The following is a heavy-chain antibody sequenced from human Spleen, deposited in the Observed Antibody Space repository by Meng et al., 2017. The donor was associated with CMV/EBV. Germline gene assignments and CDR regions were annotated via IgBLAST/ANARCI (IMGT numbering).Heavy chain of an antibody. CDR2: ISGSGGST. V-gene: IGHV3-23*01. Sequence: GGSLRLSCAASGFTFSSYAMSWVRQAPGKGLEWVSAISGSGGSTYYADSVKGRFTISRDNSKNTLYLQMNSLRAEDTAVYYCAKGQFFYESGGYLILDSWGQGALVTVSS. CDR1: GFTFSSYA. J-gene: IGHJ4*02. D-gene: IGHD3-22*01. CDR3: AKGQFFYESGGYLILDS.